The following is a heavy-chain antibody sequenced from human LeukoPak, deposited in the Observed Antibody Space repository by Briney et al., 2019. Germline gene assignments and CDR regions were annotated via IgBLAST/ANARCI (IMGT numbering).Heavy chain of an antibody. V-gene: IGHV3-21*01. CDR2: ISSSSSYI. CDR1: GFTFSSYS. Sequence: PGGSLRLSCAASGFTFSSYSMNWVRQAPGKGLEWVSSISSSSSYIYYADSVKGRFTISIDNAKNSLYLQMNSVRAEDTAVYYCARDISQLLEGNWFDPWGQGTLVTVSS. J-gene: IGHJ5*02. CDR3: ARDISQLLEGNWFDP. D-gene: IGHD2-2*01.